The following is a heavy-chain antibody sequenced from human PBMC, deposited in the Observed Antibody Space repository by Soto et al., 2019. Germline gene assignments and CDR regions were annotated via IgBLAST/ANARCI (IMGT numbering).Heavy chain of an antibody. V-gene: IGHV4-34*12. Sequence: QVQLQQWGAGLLKPSETLSLTCAVYGGSFSGYYWTWIRQPPGTGLGWIGETIQSGCTNYNPSLKSRVTISVDTSKNQFSLKLTSVTAADTAVYYCARDKITGLFDYWGQGTLVTVSS. CDR1: GGSFSGYY. CDR2: TIQSGCT. J-gene: IGHJ4*02. CDR3: ARDKITGLFDY. D-gene: IGHD2-8*02.